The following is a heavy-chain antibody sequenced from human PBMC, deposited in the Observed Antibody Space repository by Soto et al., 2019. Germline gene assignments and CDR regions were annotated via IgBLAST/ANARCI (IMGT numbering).Heavy chain of an antibody. Sequence: PGGSLRLSCAASGFTFSSYGMHWVRQAPGKGLEWVAVISYDGSNKYYADSVKGRFTISRDNSKNTLYLQMNSLRAEDTAVYYCAKDQYYGSGSYYSFDYWGQGTLVTVSS. J-gene: IGHJ4*02. D-gene: IGHD3-10*01. CDR2: ISYDGSNK. V-gene: IGHV3-30*18. CDR3: AKDQYYGSGSYYSFDY. CDR1: GFTFSSYG.